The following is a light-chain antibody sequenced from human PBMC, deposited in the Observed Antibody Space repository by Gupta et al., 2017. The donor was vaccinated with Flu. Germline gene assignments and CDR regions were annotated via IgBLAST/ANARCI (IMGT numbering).Light chain of an antibody. CDR2: EVS. V-gene: IGKV2D-29*01. CDR3: VQSRQRPVT. CDR1: QSLLESDGKTY. J-gene: IGKJ4*01. Sequence: VTPVQPASSACKSSQSLLESDGKTYLYWYLQKPGQPPRLLIYEVSSRFSGVPERFSGSGSGTDFTLTISRVEPEDVGVYYCVQSRQRPVTVGGGTRVEIK.